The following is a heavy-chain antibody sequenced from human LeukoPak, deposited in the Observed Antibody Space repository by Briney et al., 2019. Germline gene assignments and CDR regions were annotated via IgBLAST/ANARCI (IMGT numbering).Heavy chain of an antibody. CDR2: IRSSNNYT. Sequence: GGSLRLSCAVSGITFSDYYMSWIRQAPGKGLEWVSNIRSSNNYTNYADSVKGRFTISRDNAKNSLSLQMNSLRAEDTAVHYCARDGSGFGWFDSWGQGTLVTVSS. J-gene: IGHJ5*01. V-gene: IGHV3-11*05. CDR3: ARDGSGFGWFDS. CDR1: GITFSDYY. D-gene: IGHD6-25*01.